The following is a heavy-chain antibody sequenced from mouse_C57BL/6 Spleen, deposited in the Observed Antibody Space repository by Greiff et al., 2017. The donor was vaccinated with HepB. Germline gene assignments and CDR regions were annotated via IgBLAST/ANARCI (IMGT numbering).Heavy chain of an antibody. D-gene: IGHD2-12*01. Sequence: VLLVESGPGLVPPSQTLSITCTASGFSLTSYGVDWVRQSPGKGLEWLGVMWGVGSTNYNSALKSRLNISKDNSKSQAFLKMNSLQTDDTDMYYCASDGCYDGFAYWGQGTLVTVSA. CDR2: MWGVGST. V-gene: IGHV2-6*01. J-gene: IGHJ3*01. CDR1: GFSLTSYG. CDR3: ASDGCYDGFAY.